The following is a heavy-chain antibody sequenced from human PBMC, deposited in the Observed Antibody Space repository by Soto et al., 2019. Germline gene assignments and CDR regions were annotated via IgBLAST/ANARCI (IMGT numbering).Heavy chain of an antibody. CDR2: IIPIFGTA. CDR3: SVRDIVAEESGYYYYYGMDV. CDR1: GGTFSSYA. D-gene: IGHD5-12*01. V-gene: IGHV1-69*13. Sequence: SVKVSCKASGGTFSSYAISWVRQAPGQRLEWMGGIIPIFGTANYAQKFQGRVQITPDGTPSTAHKGVRRPRYWDTARYSVSVRDIVAEESGYYYYYGMDVWGKGPTVTVSS. J-gene: IGHJ6*04.